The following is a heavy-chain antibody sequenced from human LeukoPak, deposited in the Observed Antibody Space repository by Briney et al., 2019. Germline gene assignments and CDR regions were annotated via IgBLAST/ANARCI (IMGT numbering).Heavy chain of an antibody. CDR2: IYYSGST. Sequence: SETLSLTCTGSGGSVRSSLYYWVWIRQPPGKGLEWIGNIYYSGSTYYNPSLKSRVTISVDTSKDQFSLKLTSVTAADTAVYYCARSDTFCSDGNWPPNTFDAFDIWGQGTMVTVSS. D-gene: IGHD2-15*01. CDR3: ARSDTFCSDGNWPPNTFDAFDI. V-gene: IGHV4-39*07. CDR1: GGSVRSSLYY. J-gene: IGHJ3*02.